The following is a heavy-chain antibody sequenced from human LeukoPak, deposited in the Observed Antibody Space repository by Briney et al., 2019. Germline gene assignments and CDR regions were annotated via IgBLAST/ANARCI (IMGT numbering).Heavy chain of an antibody. CDR3: ARSGSYSFWFDP. J-gene: IGHJ5*02. CDR1: GFTFSSCA. V-gene: IGHV4-39*01. CDR2: IYYSGIT. Sequence: GSLRLSCAASGFTFSSCAMSWVRQPPGKGLEWIGSIYYSGITYYNPSLKSRVTISVDTSKTQFSLKLSSVTAADTAVYYCARSGSYSFWFDPWGQGTLVTVSS. D-gene: IGHD1-26*01.